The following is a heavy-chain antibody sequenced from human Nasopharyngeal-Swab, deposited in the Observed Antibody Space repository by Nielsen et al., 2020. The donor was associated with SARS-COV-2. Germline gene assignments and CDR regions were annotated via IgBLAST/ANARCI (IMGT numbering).Heavy chain of an antibody. CDR1: GFTFSSYG. D-gene: IGHD2-2*01. V-gene: IGHV3-30*02. CDR3: AEDRYCSSTSCHYYYYYYMDV. Sequence: GESLKISCAASGFTFSSYGMHWVRQAPGKGLEWVAFIRYDGSNKYYADSVKGRFTISRDNSKNTLYLQMNSLRAEDTAVYYCAEDRYCSSTSCHYYYYYYMDVWGKGTTVTVSS. J-gene: IGHJ6*03. CDR2: IRYDGSNK.